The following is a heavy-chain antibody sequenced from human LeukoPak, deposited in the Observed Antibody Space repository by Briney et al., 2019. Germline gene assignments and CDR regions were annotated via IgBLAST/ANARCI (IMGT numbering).Heavy chain of an antibody. CDR2: INPNSGGT. J-gene: IGHJ4*02. CDR1: GYTFTGYY. V-gene: IGHV1-2*06. CDR3: ASLVYSYGLDY. D-gene: IGHD5-18*01. Sequence: ASVKVSCKASGYTFTGYYMHWVRQAPGQGLEWMGRINPNSGGTNYAQKFQGRVTMTTDTSTSTAYMELRSLRSDDTAVYYCASLVYSYGLDYWGQETLVTVSS.